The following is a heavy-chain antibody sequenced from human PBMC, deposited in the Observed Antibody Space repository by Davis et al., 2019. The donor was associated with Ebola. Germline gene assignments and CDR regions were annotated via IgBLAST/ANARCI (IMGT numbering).Heavy chain of an antibody. CDR1: GFIFSSYV. CDR2: ISHDGTIT. CDR3: ARQESYYRNGLYYMDV. V-gene: IGHV3-74*01. J-gene: IGHJ6*03. D-gene: IGHD2/OR15-2a*01. Sequence: PGGSLRLSCAASGFIFSSYVMHWVRHAPGKGLVWVSRISHDGTITTYADSVNGRFTVSRDNAKNTLYLEMNSLRAEDTAVYYCARQESYYRNGLYYMDVWGEGTTVTVSS.